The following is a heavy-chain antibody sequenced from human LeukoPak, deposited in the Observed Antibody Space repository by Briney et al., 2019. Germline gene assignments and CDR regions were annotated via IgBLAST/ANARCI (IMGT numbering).Heavy chain of an antibody. D-gene: IGHD3-10*01. CDR1: GITLSSYA. Sequence: PGGSLRLSCAASGITLSSYAMSWVRQAPGKGLEWVSGISDSGGRTYYADSVKGRFTISRDNSKNTLYLQMNSLRAEDTAVYYCAKATRYYYNSGIDYWGQGTLVTVSS. V-gene: IGHV3-23*01. CDR3: AKATRYYYNSGIDY. CDR2: ISDSGGRT. J-gene: IGHJ4*02.